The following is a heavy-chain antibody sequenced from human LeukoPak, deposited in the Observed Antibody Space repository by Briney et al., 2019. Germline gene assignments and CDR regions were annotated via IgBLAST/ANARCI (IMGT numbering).Heavy chain of an antibody. Sequence: SETLSLTCTVSGGSISSSSYYWGWIRQPPGKGLEWIGSIYYSGSTYYNPSLKSRVTISVDTSKNQFSLKLSSVTAADTAVYYCARDNRLVGRPFDYWGQGTLVTVSS. CDR3: ARDNRLVGRPFDY. CDR2: IYYSGST. J-gene: IGHJ4*02. V-gene: IGHV4-39*07. CDR1: GGSISSSSYY. D-gene: IGHD1-14*01.